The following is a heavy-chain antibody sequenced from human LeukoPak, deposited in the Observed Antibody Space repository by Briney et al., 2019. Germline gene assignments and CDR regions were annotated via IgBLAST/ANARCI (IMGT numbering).Heavy chain of an antibody. CDR2: INSDGSST. V-gene: IGHV3-74*01. CDR3: AKDIVAAGLFFDY. J-gene: IGHJ4*02. CDR1: GFTFSNYW. D-gene: IGHD6-13*01. Sequence: GGSLRLSCAASGFTFSNYWMHWVRQAPGKGLVWVSRINSDGSSTSYADSVKGRFTISRDNAKNTMYLQMDSLRAEDTAVYYCAKDIVAAGLFFDYWGQGTLVTVSS.